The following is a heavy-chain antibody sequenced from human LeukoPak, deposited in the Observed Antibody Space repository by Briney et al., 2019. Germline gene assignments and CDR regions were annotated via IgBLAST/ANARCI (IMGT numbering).Heavy chain of an antibody. V-gene: IGHV1-2*02. CDR1: GYTFTGYY. Sequence: ASVKVSCKASGYTFTGYYMHWVRQAPGQGLEWMGWINPNTGATNYAQKFQGRVTMTTDTSISTAYMELSRLRCDDTAVNDCVALLSNAACDFWAKGTLVTVSS. D-gene: IGHD6-25*01. CDR3: VALLSNAACDF. J-gene: IGHJ4*02. CDR2: INPNTGAT.